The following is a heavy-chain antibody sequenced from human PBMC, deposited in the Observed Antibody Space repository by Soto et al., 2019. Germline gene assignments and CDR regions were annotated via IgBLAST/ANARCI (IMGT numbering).Heavy chain of an antibody. Sequence: QEQLVQSGAEVKKPGSSVKVSCKASGGLFSSYPISWVRQVPGQGLEWMGGIIPVFQTAYYTQRFQGIVTITEDESTNTAYMELSSLRSEDTAIYYCARGGSGYTWFNEFWGQGTLVTVSS. J-gene: IGHJ4*02. V-gene: IGHV1-69*01. D-gene: IGHD3-22*01. CDR1: GGLFSSYP. CDR3: ARGGSGYTWFNEF. CDR2: IIPVFQTA.